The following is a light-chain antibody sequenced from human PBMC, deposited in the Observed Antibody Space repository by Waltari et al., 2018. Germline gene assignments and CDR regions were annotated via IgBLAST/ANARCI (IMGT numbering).Light chain of an antibody. J-gene: IGLJ1*01. CDR1: SSDVGRYNY. Sequence: QSALTQPASVSGSPGQSITISCTGTSSDVGRYNYVSWYQQHPGKAPKLMIYDVSNRPSGVSNRFSGSKSGNTASLTISGLQAEDEADYYCSSYTSSLYVFGTGTKVTVL. V-gene: IGLV2-14*03. CDR3: SSYTSSLYV. CDR2: DVS.